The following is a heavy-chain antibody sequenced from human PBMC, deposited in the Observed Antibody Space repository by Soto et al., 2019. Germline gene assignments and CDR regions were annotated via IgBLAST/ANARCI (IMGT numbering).Heavy chain of an antibody. J-gene: IGHJ2*01. Sequence: QVQLQQWGAGPLRPLETLSLTCGVSGGSFSGYYWAWIRQSPGKGLEWIGEINARGSINYNPSLKSRVSISVDTSKHHYSLNLRSVTAADTAVYYCARESHDILTGPPWVWYFDLWGRGTLVTVSS. CDR1: GGSFSGYY. CDR3: ARESHDILTGPPWVWYFDL. CDR2: INARGSI. D-gene: IGHD3-9*01. V-gene: IGHV4-34*01.